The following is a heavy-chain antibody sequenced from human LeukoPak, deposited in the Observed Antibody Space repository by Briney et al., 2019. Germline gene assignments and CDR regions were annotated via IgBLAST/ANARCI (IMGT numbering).Heavy chain of an antibody. J-gene: IGHJ3*02. V-gene: IGHV4-59*01. CDR2: IYYSGST. CDR3: ARGSHSGSAFDI. D-gene: IGHD1-14*01. Sequence: SETLSLTCTVSGGSISSYYWSWIRQPPGKGLEWIGYIYYSGSTNYNPSLKSRVTISVDTSKNQFSLKLSSVTAADTAVYYCARGSHSGSAFDIWGQGTMVTVSS. CDR1: GGSISSYY.